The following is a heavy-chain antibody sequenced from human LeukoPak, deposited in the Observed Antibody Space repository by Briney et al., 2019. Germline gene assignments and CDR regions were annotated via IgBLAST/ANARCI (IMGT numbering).Heavy chain of an antibody. J-gene: IGHJ6*03. Sequence: PGGSLRLSCAASGFTFSSYSMNWVRQAPGKGLEWVSFISTSSIYIYYADSVKGRFTISRDNAKNSLYLQMNSLRAEDTAVYYCATTRIADYYMDVWGKGTTVTIPS. D-gene: IGHD6-13*01. CDR3: ATTRIADYYMDV. V-gene: IGHV3-21*01. CDR2: ISTSSIYI. CDR1: GFTFSSYS.